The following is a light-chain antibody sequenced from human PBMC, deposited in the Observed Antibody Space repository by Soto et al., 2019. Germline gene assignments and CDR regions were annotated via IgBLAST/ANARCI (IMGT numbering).Light chain of an antibody. V-gene: IGLV2-11*01. CDR3: CSYAGSYTFGV. J-gene: IGLJ1*01. CDR1: SSDVGGYNY. Sequence: QAVVTQPRSVSGSPGQSVTISCTGTSSDVGGYNYVSWYQQHPGKVPKLMIYDVSKRPSGVPDRFSGSKSGNTASLTISGLQAEDEADYYCCSYAGSYTFGVFGTGTKVTVL. CDR2: DVS.